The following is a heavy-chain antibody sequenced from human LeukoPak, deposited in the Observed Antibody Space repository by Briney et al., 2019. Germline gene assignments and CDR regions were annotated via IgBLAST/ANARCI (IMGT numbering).Heavy chain of an antibody. CDR1: GGSISSYY. V-gene: IGHV4-59*01. CDR2: IYYSGST. Sequence: SETLSLTCTVSGGSISSYYWSWIRQPPGKGLEWIGYIYYSGSTNYNPSLKSRVTISVDTSKNQFSLKLSSVTAADMAVYYCARALRNMWGAHFGYWGQGTLVTVSS. CDR3: ARALRNMWGAHFGY. D-gene: IGHD1-14*01. J-gene: IGHJ4*02.